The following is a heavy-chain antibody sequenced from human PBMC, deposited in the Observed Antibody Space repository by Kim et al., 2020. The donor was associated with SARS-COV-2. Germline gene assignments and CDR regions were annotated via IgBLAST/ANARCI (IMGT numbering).Heavy chain of an antibody. CDR3: ARGVEAVYYAMDV. Sequence: GESLKISCKGSGYSFTTYWIGWVRKVPGKGLEWMVTIYPDDSDTTYSPSFQGQVTISVDKSISTAYVQWSSLKASDTAMYYCARGVEAVYYAMDVWGQGTTVTVSS. D-gene: IGHD2-15*01. CDR2: IYPDDSDT. CDR1: GYSFTTYW. J-gene: IGHJ6*02. V-gene: IGHV5-51*01.